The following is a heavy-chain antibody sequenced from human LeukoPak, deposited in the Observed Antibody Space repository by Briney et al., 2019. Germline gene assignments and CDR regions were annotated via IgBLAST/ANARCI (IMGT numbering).Heavy chain of an antibody. CDR2: IRQDGNEK. CDR3: ETPYDILTGTFPYY. J-gene: IGHJ4*02. D-gene: IGHD3-9*01. Sequence: GGSLRLSCAASGFTFSNYWMSWVRQAPGKGLEWVANIRQDGNEKYYVGSVRGRFTISRDNAKNSLYLQMNSLRAEDTAVYYRETPYDILTGTFPYYWGQGTLVTVSS. V-gene: IGHV3-7*03. CDR1: GFTFSNYW.